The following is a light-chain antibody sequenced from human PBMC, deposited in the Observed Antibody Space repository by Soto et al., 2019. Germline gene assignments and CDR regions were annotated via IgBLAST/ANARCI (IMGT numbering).Light chain of an antibody. J-gene: IGLJ3*02. CDR1: SSDVGTYIY. V-gene: IGLV2-14*01. CDR3: FSYTTSNTWV. CDR2: EVS. Sequence: QSALTQPASVSGSPGQSITISCTGTSSDVGTYIYVSWYQHHPGKAPKLRIYEVSNRPSGVSNRFSGCKSGNTASLTISGLQAEDEADYYCFSYTTSNTWVFGGGTKLTVL.